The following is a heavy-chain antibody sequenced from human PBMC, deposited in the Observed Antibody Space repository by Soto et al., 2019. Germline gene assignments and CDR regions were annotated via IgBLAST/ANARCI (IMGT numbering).Heavy chain of an antibody. CDR1: GGSISSGDYY. V-gene: IGHV4-30-4*01. Sequence: SETLSLTCTVAGGSISSGDYYWSWIRQPPGKGLEWIGYIYYSGSTYYNPSLKSRVTISVDTSKNQFSLKLSSVTAADTAVYYCARGVGSRYYDSSGFFDYWGQGTLVTVSS. J-gene: IGHJ4*02. D-gene: IGHD3-22*01. CDR3: ARGVGSRYYDSSGFFDY. CDR2: IYYSGST.